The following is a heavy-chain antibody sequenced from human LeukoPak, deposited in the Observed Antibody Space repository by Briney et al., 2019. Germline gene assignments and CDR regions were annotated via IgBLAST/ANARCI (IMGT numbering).Heavy chain of an antibody. Sequence: GGSLRLSCAASGFTFSNFAMSWVRQAPGKGLEWVSGISGGGGSTYYADSVKGLFTISRDNSKNTLYLQMNSLRAEDTAVYYSAKDRHYYDMWGQGTLVTVSS. CDR1: GFTFSNFA. CDR2: ISGGGGST. J-gene: IGHJ4*01. V-gene: IGHV3-23*01. CDR3: AKDRHYYDM. D-gene: IGHD3-22*01.